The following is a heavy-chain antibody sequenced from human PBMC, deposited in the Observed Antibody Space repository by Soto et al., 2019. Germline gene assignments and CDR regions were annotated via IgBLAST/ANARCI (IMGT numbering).Heavy chain of an antibody. Sequence: GASVKVSCKVSGYTLTKLSMHWVRQAPGKGLEWMGGSEPAHGETIYAQKFQGRVTMTEGTSTDTAYMELSSLRSEDTAVYYCVKVSGQWLVNQFDFWGQGTLLTVSS. CDR1: GYTLTKLS. CDR2: SEPAHGET. J-gene: IGHJ4*02. D-gene: IGHD6-19*01. V-gene: IGHV1-24*01. CDR3: VKVSGQWLVNQFDF.